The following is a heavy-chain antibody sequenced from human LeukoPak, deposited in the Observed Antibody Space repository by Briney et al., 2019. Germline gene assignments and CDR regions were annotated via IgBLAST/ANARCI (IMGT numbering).Heavy chain of an antibody. CDR2: IYYSGST. CDR3: ARGPFNNWNYDRPLDAFDI. CDR1: GGSISSYY. V-gene: IGHV4-39*07. D-gene: IGHD1-7*01. J-gene: IGHJ3*02. Sequence: PSETLSLTCTVSGGSISSYYWGWIRQPPGKGLEWIGSIYYSGSTYYNPSLKSRVTISVDTSRNRFSLKLSSVTAAETAVYYCARGPFNNWNYDRPLDAFDIWGQGTVVTVSS.